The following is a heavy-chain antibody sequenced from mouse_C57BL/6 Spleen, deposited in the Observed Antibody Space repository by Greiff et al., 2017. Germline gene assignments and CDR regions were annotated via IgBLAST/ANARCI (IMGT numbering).Heavy chain of an antibody. Sequence: VQVVESGPGLVQPSQSLSITCTVSGFSLTSYGVHWVRQPPGKGLEWLGVIWSGGSTDYNAAFISRLSISKDNSKSQVFFKMNSLQADDTAIYYCAKNREVTTGEEYYAMDYWGQGTSVTVSS. CDR1: GFSLTSYG. V-gene: IGHV2-4*01. D-gene: IGHD1-1*01. CDR2: IWSGGST. J-gene: IGHJ4*01. CDR3: AKNREVTTGEEYYAMDY.